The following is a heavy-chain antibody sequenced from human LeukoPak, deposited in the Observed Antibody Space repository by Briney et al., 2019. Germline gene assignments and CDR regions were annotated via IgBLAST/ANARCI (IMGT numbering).Heavy chain of an antibody. Sequence: GGSLRLSCVASGFTFSSYAMHWVRQAPGKGLEYVSAISSNGFSTYYANSVKGRFTISRDNSKNTLYLQMGSLRAEDMAVYYCARVREGLWYYFDYWGQGTLVTVSP. J-gene: IGHJ4*02. CDR3: ARVREGLWYYFDY. D-gene: IGHD1-14*01. V-gene: IGHV3-64*01. CDR2: ISSNGFST. CDR1: GFTFSSYA.